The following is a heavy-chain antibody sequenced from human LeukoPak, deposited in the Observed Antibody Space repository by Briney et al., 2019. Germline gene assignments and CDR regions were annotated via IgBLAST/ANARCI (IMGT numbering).Heavy chain of an antibody. J-gene: IGHJ5*02. V-gene: IGHV1-2*02. D-gene: IGHD3-16*01. CDR1: GYTLTELS. Sequence: GASVKVSCKVSGYTLTELSMHWVRQAPGQGLEWMGWINPNSGGTNYAQKFQGRVTMTRDTSISTAYMELSRLRSDDTVVYYCARADRGDSWFDPWGQGTLVTVSS. CDR2: INPNSGGT. CDR3: ARADRGDSWFDP.